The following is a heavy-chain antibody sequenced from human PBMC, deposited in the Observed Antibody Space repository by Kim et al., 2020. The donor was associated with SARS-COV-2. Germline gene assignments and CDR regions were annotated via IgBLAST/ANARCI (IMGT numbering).Heavy chain of an antibody. CDR1: GGSISSGSYY. D-gene: IGHD6-13*01. CDR2: IYTSGST. J-gene: IGHJ6*02. V-gene: IGHV4-61*02. CDR3: AREASSSWPHYYYYGMDV. Sequence: SETLSLTCTVSGGSISSGSYYWSWIRQPAGKGLEWIGRIYTSGSTNYNPSLKSRVTISVDTSKNQFSLKLSSVTAADTAVYYCAREASSSWPHYYYYGMDVWGQGTTVTVSS.